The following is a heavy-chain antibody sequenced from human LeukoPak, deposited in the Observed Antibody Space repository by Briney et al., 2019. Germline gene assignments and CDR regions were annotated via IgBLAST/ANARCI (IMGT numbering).Heavy chain of an antibody. J-gene: IGHJ4*02. Sequence: PSETLSLTCTVSGGSISSSSYYWGWIRQPPGKGLEWIGSIYYSGSTYYNPSLKSRVTISVDTSKNQFSLKLSSVTAADTAVYYCARESGPSGSHYFDYWGQGTLVTVSS. CDR1: GGSISSSSYY. D-gene: IGHD1-26*01. CDR3: ARESGPSGSHYFDY. CDR2: IYYSGST. V-gene: IGHV4-39*07.